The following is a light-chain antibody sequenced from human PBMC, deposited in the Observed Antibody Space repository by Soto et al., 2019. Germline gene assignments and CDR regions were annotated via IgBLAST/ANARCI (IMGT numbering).Light chain of an antibody. CDR1: QSISSSY. V-gene: IGKV3-20*01. Sequence: EIVLAQSPGSLSLSPGKRATRSCRASQSISSSYLAWYQQRPGQAPRLLIYGASSRATGIPDRFSGSGSGTEFTLTISRLEPEDFALYYCQQYGSSPIFGGGTKVDIK. CDR3: QQYGSSPI. CDR2: GAS. J-gene: IGKJ4*01.